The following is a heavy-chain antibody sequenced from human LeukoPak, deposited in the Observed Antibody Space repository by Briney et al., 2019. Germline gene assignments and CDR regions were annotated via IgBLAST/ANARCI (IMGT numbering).Heavy chain of an antibody. V-gene: IGHV3-7*01. J-gene: IGHJ4*02. Sequence: GGSLRLSCAASGFTFSSYWMSWVRQAPGKGLEWVANIKQDGSEKYYVDSVKGRFTISRDNAKNSLYLQMNSLRAEDSAVYYCARDFYYDSSGYYYGYWGQGTLVTVSS. D-gene: IGHD3-22*01. CDR2: IKQDGSEK. CDR1: GFTFSSYW. CDR3: ARDFYYDSSGYYYGY.